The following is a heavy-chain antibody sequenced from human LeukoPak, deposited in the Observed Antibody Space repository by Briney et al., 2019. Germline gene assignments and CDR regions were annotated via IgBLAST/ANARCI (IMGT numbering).Heavy chain of an antibody. J-gene: IGHJ3*02. Sequence: GESLKISCKGSGYSFTSYWISWVRQMPGKGLEWMGRIDPSDSYTNYSPSFQGHVTISADKSISTAYLQWSSLKASDTAMYYCATNVGIAVADPGAFDIWGQGTMVTVSS. CDR3: ATNVGIAVADPGAFDI. CDR2: IDPSDSYT. V-gene: IGHV5-10-1*01. D-gene: IGHD6-19*01. CDR1: GYSFTSYW.